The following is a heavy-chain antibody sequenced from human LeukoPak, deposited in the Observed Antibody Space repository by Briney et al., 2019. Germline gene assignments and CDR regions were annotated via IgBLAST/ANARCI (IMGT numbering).Heavy chain of an antibody. J-gene: IGHJ5*02. V-gene: IGHV4-38-2*02. CDR3: ARHKPLLRYFDWLPGWFDP. CDR1: GYLITSDYY. D-gene: IGHD3-9*01. Sequence: SETLSLTCSVSGYLITSDYYWAWIRQPPGKGLEWIGEINHSGSTNYNPSLKSRVTISVDTSKNQFSLKLSSVTAADTAVYYCARHKPLLRYFDWLPGWFDPWGQGTLVTVSS. CDR2: INHSGST.